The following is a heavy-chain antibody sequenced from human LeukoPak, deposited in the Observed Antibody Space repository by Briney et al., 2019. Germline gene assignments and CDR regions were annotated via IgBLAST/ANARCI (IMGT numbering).Heavy chain of an antibody. CDR1: GGSISSSSYY. J-gene: IGHJ4*02. CDR2: IYYSGST. D-gene: IGHD3-22*01. Sequence: KPSETLSLTCTVSGGSISSSSYYWGWIRRPPGKGLEWIGSIYYSGSTYYNPSLKSRVTISVDTSKNQFSLKLSSVTAADTAVYYCASTRRGDSSGYYYFDYWGQGTLVTVSS. CDR3: ASTRRGDSSGYYYFDY. V-gene: IGHV4-39*01.